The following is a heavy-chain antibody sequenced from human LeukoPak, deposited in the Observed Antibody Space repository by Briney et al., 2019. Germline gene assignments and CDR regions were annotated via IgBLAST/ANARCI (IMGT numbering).Heavy chain of an antibody. D-gene: IGHD2-21*02. CDR1: GYTFTSYG. CDR2: INAGNGNT. CDR3: ARDYLIGAYCGGDCYSMGY. V-gene: IGHV1-3*01. J-gene: IGHJ4*02. Sequence: ASVKVSCKASGYTFTSYGISWVRQAPGQRLEWMGWINAGNGNTKYSQKFQGRVTITRDTSASTAYMELSSLRSEDTAVYYCARDYLIGAYCGGDCYSMGYWGQGTLVTVSS.